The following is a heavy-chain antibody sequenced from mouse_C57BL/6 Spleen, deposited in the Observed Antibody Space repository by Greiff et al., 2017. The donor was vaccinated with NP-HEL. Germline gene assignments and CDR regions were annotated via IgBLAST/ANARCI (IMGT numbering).Heavy chain of an antibody. D-gene: IGHD1-1*01. CDR3: ASHPYYYGSSSPAMDY. CDR2: ISYDGSN. Sequence: DVQLQESGPGLVKPSQSLSLTCSVTGYSITSGYYWNWIRQFPGNKLEWMGYISYDGSNNYNPSLKNRISITRDTSKNQFFLKLNSVTTEDTATYYCASHPYYYGSSSPAMDYWGQGTSVTVSS. CDR1: GYSITSGYY. J-gene: IGHJ4*01. V-gene: IGHV3-6*01.